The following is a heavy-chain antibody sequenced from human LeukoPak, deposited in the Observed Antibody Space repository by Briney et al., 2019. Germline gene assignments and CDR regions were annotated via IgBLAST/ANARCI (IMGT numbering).Heavy chain of an antibody. V-gene: IGHV4-30-2*01. J-gene: IGHJ4*02. CDR2: IYHSGGT. CDR1: GGSISSGGDY. Sequence: SETLSLTCTVSGGSISSGGDYWSWIRQPPGKGLEWIGYIYHSGGTYYNPSLKSRVTISVDRSKNQFSLKLSSVTAADTAVYYCARVIFTYDSSGYYNDYWGQGTLVTVSS. D-gene: IGHD3-22*01. CDR3: ARVIFTYDSSGYYNDY.